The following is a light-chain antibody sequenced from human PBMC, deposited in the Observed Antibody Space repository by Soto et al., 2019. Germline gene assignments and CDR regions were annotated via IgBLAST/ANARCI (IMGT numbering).Light chain of an antibody. CDR2: SNT. Sequence: QAVVTQPPSASGTPGQRVTISCSGSSSNIGSNTVNWYQQLPGTAPKLLIYSNTQRPSGVPDRLSGSKSGTSASLAISGLQSEDEADYYCAAWDDSLNGPVFGGGTQLTVL. CDR1: SSNIGSNT. CDR3: AAWDDSLNGPV. J-gene: IGLJ3*02. V-gene: IGLV1-44*01.